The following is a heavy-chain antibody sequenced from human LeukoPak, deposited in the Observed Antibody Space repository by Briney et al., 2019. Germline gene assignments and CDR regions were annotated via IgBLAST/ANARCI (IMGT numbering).Heavy chain of an antibody. CDR1: GFTFSSYG. CDR2: IRYDGRNK. J-gene: IGHJ3*01. CDR3: AKALYSSGPDAFDF. V-gene: IGHV3-30*02. Sequence: GGSLRLSCAASGFTFSSYGMHWVRQAPGKGLEWVAMIRYDGRNKYYEESVKGRFTISRDNSKNTLYLQMNSLRAEDTAVYYCAKALYSSGPDAFDFWGQGTMVTVSS. D-gene: IGHD6-25*01.